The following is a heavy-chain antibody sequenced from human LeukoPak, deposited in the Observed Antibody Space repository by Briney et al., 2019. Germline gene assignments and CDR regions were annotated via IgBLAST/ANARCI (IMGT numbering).Heavy chain of an antibody. CDR3: VRDDWGNYDLHY. CDR1: GYTFTSWY. J-gene: IGHJ4*02. CDR2: INPSGGST. D-gene: IGHD7-27*01. V-gene: IGHV1-46*01. Sequence: GASVKVSCKASGYTFTSWYIHWVRQAPGQGLEWMGIINPSGGSTTYAQKFQGRVTMTRDKSTSTVYMELSSLRSEDTAVYYCVRDDWGNYDLHYWGQGTLVTVSS.